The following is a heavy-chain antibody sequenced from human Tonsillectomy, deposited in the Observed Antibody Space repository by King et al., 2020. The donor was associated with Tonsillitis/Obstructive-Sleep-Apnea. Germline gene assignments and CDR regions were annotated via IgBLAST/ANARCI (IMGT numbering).Heavy chain of an antibody. Sequence: VQLVESGADVKKPGESLRISCKGSGYSFTSYWITWVRQMPGEGLEWMGRIDPSDSYTNYSPSFQGHVTISADKSISTAYLQWSSLKASDTAMYYCARHRGGRYNDAFDIWGQGTMVTVSS. CDR3: ARHRGGRYNDAFDI. V-gene: IGHV5-10-1*03. J-gene: IGHJ3*02. D-gene: IGHD1-1*01. CDR2: IDPSDSYT. CDR1: GYSFTSYW.